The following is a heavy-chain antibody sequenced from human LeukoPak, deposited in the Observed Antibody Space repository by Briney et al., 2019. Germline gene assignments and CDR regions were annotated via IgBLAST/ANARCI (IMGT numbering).Heavy chain of an antibody. J-gene: IGHJ3*02. D-gene: IGHD3-16*01. CDR3: ARVLRGTSSESTDAFDI. V-gene: IGHV4-34*01. CDR1: GGSLSGHY. Sequence: SETLSLTCAVYGGSLSGHYWSWIRQPPGKGLEWSSEINHSGNTHNNPSLKSRVTISVDTAKNQFSLRLSSVTAADTAVYFCARVLRGTSSESTDAFDIWGQGTMVTVSS. CDR2: INHSGNT.